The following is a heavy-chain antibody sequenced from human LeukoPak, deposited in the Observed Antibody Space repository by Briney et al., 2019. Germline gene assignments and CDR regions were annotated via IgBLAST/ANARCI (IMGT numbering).Heavy chain of an antibody. CDR3: AREGPHGSGIYYNPLDY. CDR1: GGSFSGYY. J-gene: IGHJ4*02. CDR2: INHSGST. Sequence: SETLSLTCVVYGGSFSGYYWSWIRQPPGKGLEWIGEINHSGSTNYNPSLKSRVTISVDTSKNQFSLKLSSVTAADTALYYCAREGPHGSGIYYNPLDYWGQGALVIVSS. D-gene: IGHD3-10*01. V-gene: IGHV4-34*01.